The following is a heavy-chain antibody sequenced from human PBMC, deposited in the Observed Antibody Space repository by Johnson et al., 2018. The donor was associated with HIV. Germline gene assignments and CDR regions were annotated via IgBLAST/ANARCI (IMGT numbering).Heavy chain of an antibody. J-gene: IGHJ3*02. V-gene: IGHV3-11*04. Sequence: QVQLVESGGGLVKPGGSLRLSCAASGFTFSDYYMSWIRQAPGKGLEWVSYISSSGSTIYYADSVKGRFTISRDKAKNSLYLQMNSLRAEDTAVYYCASQIVVVTADDAFDIWGQGTRVTVSS. D-gene: IGHD2-21*02. CDR2: ISSSGSTI. CDR1: GFTFSDYY. CDR3: ASQIVVVTADDAFDI.